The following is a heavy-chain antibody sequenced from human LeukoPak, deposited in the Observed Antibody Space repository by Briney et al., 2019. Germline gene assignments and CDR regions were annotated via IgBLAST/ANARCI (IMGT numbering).Heavy chain of an antibody. V-gene: IGHV1-69*05. J-gene: IGHJ5*02. CDR1: GGTFSSYA. CDR3: ARPRGNYGSNNWFDP. CDR2: IIPIFGTA. D-gene: IGHD1-7*01. Sequence: AVTVSFKASGGTFSSYAISWVRQAPGQGLEWMEGIIPIFGTANYAQKFQGRVTTTTDESTTTAYMELSSLSSEDTAVYYCARPRGNYGSNNWFDPWGQGTLVTVSS.